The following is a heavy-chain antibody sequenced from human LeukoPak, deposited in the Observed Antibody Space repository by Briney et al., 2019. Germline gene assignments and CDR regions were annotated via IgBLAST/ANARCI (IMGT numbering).Heavy chain of an antibody. D-gene: IGHD2-2*01. CDR2: IRYDGSNK. J-gene: IGHJ4*02. CDR3: AKVHKVVVPAPGWIDY. Sequence: GGSLRLSCAASGFTFSSYGMHWVRQAPGKGLEWVAFIRYDGSNKYYADSVKGRFTISRDNSKNTLYLHMNSLRAEDTAVYYCAKVHKVVVPAPGWIDYWGQGTLVTVSS. V-gene: IGHV3-30*02. CDR1: GFTFSSYG.